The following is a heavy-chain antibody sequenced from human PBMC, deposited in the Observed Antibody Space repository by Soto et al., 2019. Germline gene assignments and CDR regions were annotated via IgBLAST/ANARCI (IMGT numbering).Heavy chain of an antibody. CDR2: ISSSGSTI. Sequence: QVQLVESGGGLVKPGGSLRLSCAASGFTFSDYYMSWIRQAPGKGLEWVSYISSSGSTIYYADSVKGRFTISRDNAKNSLDLQMNSLRAEDTAVYYCARRNYFGVVWTHDYGMDVWGQGTTVTVSS. V-gene: IGHV3-11*01. J-gene: IGHJ6*02. CDR1: GFTFSDYY. D-gene: IGHD3-3*01. CDR3: ARRNYFGVVWTHDYGMDV.